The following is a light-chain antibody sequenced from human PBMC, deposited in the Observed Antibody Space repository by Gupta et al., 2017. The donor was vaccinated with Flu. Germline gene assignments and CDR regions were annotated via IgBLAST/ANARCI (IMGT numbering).Light chain of an antibody. CDR1: QSLVSSDGNTY. Sequence: DVVMTQSPLSLPVTLRQPASISCRSSQSLVSSDGNTYLNWFQQRPGQSPRRLIYKVSNRDSGVPDRFSGSGSGTDFTLKISRVEADDVGVYYCMQHTHWPRTFGQGTKVEIK. V-gene: IGKV2-30*01. CDR2: KVS. CDR3: MQHTHWPRT. J-gene: IGKJ1*01.